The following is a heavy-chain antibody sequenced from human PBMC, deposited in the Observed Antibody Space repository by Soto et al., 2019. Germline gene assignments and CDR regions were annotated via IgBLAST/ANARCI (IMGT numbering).Heavy chain of an antibody. V-gene: IGHV1-18*01. Sequence: QVKLVQSGAEVRKPGASVKVSCKASGYTFFNYGITWVRQAPGQGLEWMGWVSGYNGHTNYAQKLEGRVSMTRDISTTTAYMELRNLRSDDTAVYYCARLVGPTSSDNWFDPWGQGTLVTVSS. J-gene: IGHJ5*02. CDR3: ARLVGPTSSDNWFDP. CDR1: GYTFFNYG. D-gene: IGHD1-26*01. CDR2: VSGYNGHT.